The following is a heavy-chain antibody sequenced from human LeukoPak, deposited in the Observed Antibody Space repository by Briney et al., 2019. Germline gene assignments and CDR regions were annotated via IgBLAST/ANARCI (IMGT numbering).Heavy chain of an antibody. D-gene: IGHD1-26*01. CDR3: ARDRSYGAFAS. Sequence: QTGGSLRLSCAASGFTFSNYWMSWVRQAPGKGLEWVASIKQDESEKYYVDSVKGRFTISRDNAKNSLYLQMSSLRAEDTAVYYCARDRSYGAFASWGQGTLVTVSS. CDR1: GFTFSNYW. V-gene: IGHV3-7*05. J-gene: IGHJ4*02. CDR2: IKQDESEK.